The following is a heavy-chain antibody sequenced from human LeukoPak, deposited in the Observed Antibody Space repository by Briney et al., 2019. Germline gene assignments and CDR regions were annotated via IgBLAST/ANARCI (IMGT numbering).Heavy chain of an antibody. CDR1: GHTFTSYA. J-gene: IGHJ4*02. CDR3: ARDSGSGSNDY. D-gene: IGHD1-26*01. CDR2: ISAGNGNT. Sequence: ASVKVSCKASGHTFTSYAIHWVRQAPGQRLEWMGWISAGNGNTKYSQNFQGRVTFISNTSATTAFMELSSLRSEDAAVYYCARDSGSGSNDYWGQGTLVTVSS. V-gene: IGHV1-3*01.